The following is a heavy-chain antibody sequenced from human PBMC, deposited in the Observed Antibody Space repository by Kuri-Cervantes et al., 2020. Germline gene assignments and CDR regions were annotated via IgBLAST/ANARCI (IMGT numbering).Heavy chain of an antibody. CDR3: ARARGLRVFDY. CDR2: IYHSGST. D-gene: IGHD5-12*01. Sequence: SQTLSLTCAVSGGAISSGGYSWSWIRQPPGKGLEWIGYIYHSGSTYSNPSIKSRVTISVDTSKNQFSLKLSSVTAADTAVYYCARARGLRVFDYWGQGTLVTVSS. CDR1: GGAISSGGYS. J-gene: IGHJ4*02. V-gene: IGHV4-30-2*01.